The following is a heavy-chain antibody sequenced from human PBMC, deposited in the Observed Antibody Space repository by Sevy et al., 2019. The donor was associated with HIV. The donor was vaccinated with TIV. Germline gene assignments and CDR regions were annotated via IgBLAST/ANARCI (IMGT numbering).Heavy chain of an antibody. CDR2: ISGSNGDT. V-gene: IGHV1-18*01. D-gene: IGHD3-22*01. Sequence: ASVKVSCKASGYTFIRYGISWVRQAPGQGLEWMGWISGSNGDTNYAQKVQGRVIMTTDTSTSPAYMELRSLRSDDTAVYYCARDRNNYDSTGYPKGMDVWGQGTTVTVSS. CDR3: ARDRNNYDSTGYPKGMDV. CDR1: GYTFIRYG. J-gene: IGHJ6*02.